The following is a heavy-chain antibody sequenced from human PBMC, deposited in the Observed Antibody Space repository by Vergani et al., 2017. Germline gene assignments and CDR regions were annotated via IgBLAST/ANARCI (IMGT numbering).Heavy chain of an antibody. V-gene: IGHV4-4*07. CDR2: IYTSGIT. Sequence: QVQLQESGPGLVKPSETLSLTCTVSGGSISSYYWSWIRQPAGQGLEWIGRIYTSGITNYNPSLKSRVTMSVDTSKNQFSLKLSSVTAADTAVYDCARDSCSGGSCYYYYGMDVWGQGTTVTVSS. D-gene: IGHD2-15*01. CDR3: ARDSCSGGSCYYYYGMDV. J-gene: IGHJ6*02. CDR1: GGSISSYY.